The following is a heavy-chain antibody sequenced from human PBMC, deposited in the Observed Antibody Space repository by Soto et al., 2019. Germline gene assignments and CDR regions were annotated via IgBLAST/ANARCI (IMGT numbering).Heavy chain of an antibody. D-gene: IGHD3-3*01. CDR3: TTGLEWLLYLDY. Sequence: GSLRLSCAASGFTFSNAWMSWVRQAPGKGLEWVGRIKSKTDGGTTDYAAPVKGRFTISRDDSKNTLYLQMNSLKTEDTAVYYCTTGLEWLLYLDYWGQGTLVTVSS. J-gene: IGHJ4*02. CDR1: GFTFSNAW. CDR2: IKSKTDGGTT. V-gene: IGHV3-15*01.